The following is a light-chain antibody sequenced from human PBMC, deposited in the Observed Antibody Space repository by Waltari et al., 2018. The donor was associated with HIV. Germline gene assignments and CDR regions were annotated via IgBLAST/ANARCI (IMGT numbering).Light chain of an antibody. CDR1: QGISTF. CDR2: AAS. V-gene: IGKV1-9*01. CDR3: QRLNRFPAT. Sequence: DIQLTQSPSFLSASVGDRVTITCRASQGISTFLAWYQQKPGTAPKLLLYAASTLQSGVPSRFSRSGAGTEFTLTINSLQPEDFATYYCQRLNRFPATFGQGTKVEIK. J-gene: IGKJ1*01.